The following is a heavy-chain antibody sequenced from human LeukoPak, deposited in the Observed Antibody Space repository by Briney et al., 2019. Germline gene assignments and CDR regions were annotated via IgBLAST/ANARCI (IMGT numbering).Heavy chain of an antibody. CDR2: ISAYNANT. J-gene: IGHJ6*02. V-gene: IGHV1-18*01. CDR1: GYTFTNYG. D-gene: IGHD3-3*01. Sequence: GASVTVSCKASGYTFTNYGISWVRQAPGQGPEWMGWISAYNANTKFAQNLQGRVTMTTDTCTSTAYMELRSLRSDDTAVYYCARDRSGQGFGYYYYGMDVWGQGTTVTVSS. CDR3: ARDRSGQGFGYYYYGMDV.